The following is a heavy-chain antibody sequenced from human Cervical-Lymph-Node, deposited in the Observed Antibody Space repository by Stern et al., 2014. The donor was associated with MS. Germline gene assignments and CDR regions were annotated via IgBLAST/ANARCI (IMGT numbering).Heavy chain of an antibody. CDR3: AKQPTEMARTNYYHFYAMDV. V-gene: IGHV3-30*18. D-gene: IGHD5-24*01. CDR2: ISYDGSNT. CDR1: GLTFSTYG. J-gene: IGHJ6*02. Sequence: VQLEESGGGVVQPGRSLRLSCAASGLTFSTYGMHWVRQAPGKGLEWVAVISYDGSNTYYADSVKGRFTISRDNSKNTLYLQVNSLRAEDTAVYYCAKQPTEMARTNYYHFYAMDVWGQGTTVTVSS.